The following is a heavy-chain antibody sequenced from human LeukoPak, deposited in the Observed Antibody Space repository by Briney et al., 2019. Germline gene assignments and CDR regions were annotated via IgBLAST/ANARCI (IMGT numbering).Heavy chain of an antibody. D-gene: IGHD2-15*01. CDR3: ARDVRATVLEN. J-gene: IGHJ4*02. CDR1: GYTFSSDW. V-gene: IGHV3-7*01. CDR2: IRQDGGER. Sequence: PGGSLRLSCAASGYTFSSDWVTWARQAPGKGLELVANIRQDGGERYYVDSVKGRFTISRDNAQHSLYLQMNSLRAEDTAVYYCARDVRATVLENWGQGTLVTVSS.